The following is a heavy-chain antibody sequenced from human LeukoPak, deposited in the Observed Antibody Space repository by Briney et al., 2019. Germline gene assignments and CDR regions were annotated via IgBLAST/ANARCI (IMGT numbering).Heavy chain of an antibody. CDR3: ARGPREGYNLRGHYFDY. D-gene: IGHD5-24*01. Sequence: GGSLRLSCAASGFTFSSYSMNWVRQAPGKGLEWVSYISSSSSTIYYADSVKGRFTISRDNAKNSLYLQMNSLRAEDTAVYYCARGPREGYNLRGHYFDYWGQGTLVTVSS. J-gene: IGHJ4*02. CDR2: ISSSSSTI. CDR1: GFTFSSYS. V-gene: IGHV3-48*04.